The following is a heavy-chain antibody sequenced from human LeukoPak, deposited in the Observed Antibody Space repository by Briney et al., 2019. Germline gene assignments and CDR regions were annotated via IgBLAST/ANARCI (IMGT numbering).Heavy chain of an antibody. CDR3: ARGGRRGWHVLGD. Sequence: APVKVSCKASGYTFTSYYMHWARQAPRQGLEWMGIINPSGGSTSYAQKFQGRVTMTRDTSTSTVYMELSSLRSEDTAVYYCARGGRRGWHVLGDWGQGTLVTVST. V-gene: IGHV1-46*01. D-gene: IGHD6-19*01. J-gene: IGHJ4*02. CDR2: INPSGGST. CDR1: GYTFTSYY.